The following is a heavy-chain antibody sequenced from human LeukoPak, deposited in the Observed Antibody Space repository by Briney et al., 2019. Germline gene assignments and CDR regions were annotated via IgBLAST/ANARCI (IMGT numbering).Heavy chain of an antibody. CDR1: GFTFSSYA. CDR2: ISYDGSNK. CDR3: ARDTDKRPCGGDCSWDY. V-gene: IGHV3-30-3*01. Sequence: GRSLRLSCAAPGFTFSSYAMHWVRQAPGKGLEWVAVISYDGSNKYYADSVKGRFTISRDNSKNTLYLQMNSLRAEDTAVYYCARDTDKRPCGGDCSWDYWGQGTLVTVSS. D-gene: IGHD2-21*02. J-gene: IGHJ4*02.